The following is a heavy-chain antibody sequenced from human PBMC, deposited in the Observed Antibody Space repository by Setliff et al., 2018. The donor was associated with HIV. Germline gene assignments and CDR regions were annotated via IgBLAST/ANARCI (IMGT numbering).Heavy chain of an antibody. J-gene: IGHJ3*02. V-gene: IGHV1-18*01. CDR1: GYTFTSYG. CDR2: ISAYNGNT. CDR3: ARGEGSIAVAGIDERYAFDI. Sequence: ASVKVSCKASGYTFTSYGISWVRQAPGQGLEWMGWISAYNGNTNYAQKLQGRVTMTTDTSTSTAYMELSSLRSEDTAVYYCARGEGSIAVAGIDERYAFDIWGQGTMVTVSS. D-gene: IGHD6-19*01.